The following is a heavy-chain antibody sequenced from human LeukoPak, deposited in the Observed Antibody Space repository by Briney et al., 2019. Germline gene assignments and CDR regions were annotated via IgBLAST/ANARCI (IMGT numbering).Heavy chain of an antibody. V-gene: IGHV1-18*04. CDR2: ISAYNGNT. CDR3: ARSLQWLPVFDY. D-gene: IGHD6-19*01. CDR1: GYTFTGYY. Sequence: ASVKVSCKASGYTFTGYYMHWVRQAPGQGLEWMGWISAYNGNTNYAQKLQGRVTMTTDTSTSTAYMELRSLRSDDTAVYYCARSLQWLPVFDYWGQGTLVTVSS. J-gene: IGHJ4*02.